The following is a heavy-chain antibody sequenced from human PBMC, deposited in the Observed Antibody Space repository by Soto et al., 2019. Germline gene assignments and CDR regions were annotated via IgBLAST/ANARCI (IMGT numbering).Heavy chain of an antibody. J-gene: IGHJ6*02. V-gene: IGHV3-30*18. Sequence: GGSLRLSCAASGFTFSSYGMHWVRQAPGKGLEWVAVISYDGSNKYYADSVKGRFTISRDNSKNTLYLQMNSLRAEDTAVYYCAKSSFPYYYGMDVWGQGTTVTVSS. CDR2: ISYDGSNK. CDR3: AKSSFPYYYGMDV. CDR1: GFTFSSYG. D-gene: IGHD6-19*01.